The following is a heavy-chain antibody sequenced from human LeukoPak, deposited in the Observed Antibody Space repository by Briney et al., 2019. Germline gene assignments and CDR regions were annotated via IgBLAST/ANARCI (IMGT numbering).Heavy chain of an antibody. D-gene: IGHD3-22*01. V-gene: IGHV3-23*01. J-gene: IGHJ4*02. CDR2: ISGSGGNT. CDR3: AKSRGYYYDSSGYPNYFHY. CDR1: GFTFSSYA. Sequence: GGSLRLSCAASGFTFSSYAMTWVRQAPGKGLGWVSTISGSGGNTYYADSVKGRFTISRDNSKNTLYLQMNSLRAEDTAVYYCAKSRGYYYDSSGYPNYFHYWGQGTLVTVSS.